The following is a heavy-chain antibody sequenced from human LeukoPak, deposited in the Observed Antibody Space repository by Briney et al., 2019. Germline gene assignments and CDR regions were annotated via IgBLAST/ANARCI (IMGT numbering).Heavy chain of an antibody. CDR3: ARDFDGSYPEYFQH. J-gene: IGHJ1*01. CDR1: GYTFSNYG. D-gene: IGHD1-26*01. V-gene: IGHV1-18*01. Sequence: ASVKVSCKASGYTFSNYGISWVRQAPGQGLEWMGWISTNKGNTKSAQKNQGRVTMTTDTSTSTVYMELSSLRSEDTAMYYCARDFDGSYPEYFQHWGQGTLVTVSS. CDR2: ISTNKGNT.